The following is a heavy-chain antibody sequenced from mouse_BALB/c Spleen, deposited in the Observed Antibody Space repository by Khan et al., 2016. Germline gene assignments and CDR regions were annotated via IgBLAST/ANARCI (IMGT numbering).Heavy chain of an antibody. J-gene: IGHJ4*01. CDR3: ARGGLLRSMDY. V-gene: IGHV14-3*02. Sequence: VQLQQSGAELVKPGASVKLSCTASGFNIKDTYMHWVKQWPEQGLEWIGRIDPANGNTKYDPKFQGKATITADTSSNTAYLQLSSLTSEDTAVYYCARGGLLRSMDYWGQGTSVTVSS. CDR1: GFNIKDTY. D-gene: IGHD1-1*01. CDR2: IDPANGNT.